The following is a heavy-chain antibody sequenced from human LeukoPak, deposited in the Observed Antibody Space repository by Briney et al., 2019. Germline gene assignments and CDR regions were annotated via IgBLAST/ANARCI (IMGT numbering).Heavy chain of an antibody. V-gene: IGHV3-48*01. Sequence: PGGSLRLSCAASGFTFSTYNMNWVRQAPGKGLEWVSYISSSSSSTIYYADSVKGRFSISRDNAKNSLYLQMNSLRAEDTAVYYCARVWGNWNYEIDYWGQGTLVTVSS. CDR2: ISSSSSSTI. CDR1: GFTFSTYN. CDR3: ARVWGNWNYEIDY. D-gene: IGHD1-7*01. J-gene: IGHJ4*02.